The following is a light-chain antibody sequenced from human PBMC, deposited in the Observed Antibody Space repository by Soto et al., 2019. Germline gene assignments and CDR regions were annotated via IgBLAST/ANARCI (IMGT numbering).Light chain of an antibody. CDR3: SSYAGRNTVI. V-gene: IGLV2-23*01. Sequence: QSVLTQPASVSGSPGQSITISCTGTTSDVGNYNLVSWYQHQPGKAPKLMIYEASKRPSGVSDRFSGSKSGNRASLTVSGLQTEDEAVYYCSSYAGRNTVIFGGGTKLTVL. CDR1: TSDVGNYNL. J-gene: IGLJ2*01. CDR2: EAS.